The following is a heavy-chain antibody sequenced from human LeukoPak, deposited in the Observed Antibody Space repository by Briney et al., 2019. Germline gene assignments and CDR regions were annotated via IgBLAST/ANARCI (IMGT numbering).Heavy chain of an antibody. CDR2: INSKTGAT. CDR3: ARGDALVREVPEYYYDY. Sequence: ASVKVSCKASGFTFTNYFLHWVRHTPGQGLEWMAYINSKTGATTYAQKFLGRVTLTTDTSISTTYMDLSRLTSGDTAVYYCARGDALVREVPEYYYDYWGQGTLVTVSS. CDR1: GFTFTNYF. V-gene: IGHV1-2*02. J-gene: IGHJ4*02. D-gene: IGHD3-10*01.